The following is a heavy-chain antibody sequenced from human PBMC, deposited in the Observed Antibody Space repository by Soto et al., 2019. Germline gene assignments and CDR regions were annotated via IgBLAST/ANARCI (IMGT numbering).Heavy chain of an antibody. V-gene: IGHV4-34*01. Sequence: PSETLSLTCAVYGGSFSGYYWSWIRQPPGKGLEWIGEINHSGSTNYNPSLKSRVTISVDTSKNQFSLKLSSVTAADTAVYYCAREVNYRYYYDSSGYGFDYWGQGTLVTVSS. CDR2: INHSGST. J-gene: IGHJ4*02. CDR3: AREVNYRYYYDSSGYGFDY. CDR1: GGSFSGYY. D-gene: IGHD3-22*01.